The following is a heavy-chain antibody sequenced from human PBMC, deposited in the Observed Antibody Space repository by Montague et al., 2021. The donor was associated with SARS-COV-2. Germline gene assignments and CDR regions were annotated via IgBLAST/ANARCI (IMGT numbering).Heavy chain of an antibody. V-gene: IGHV4-34*01. Sequence: SETLSLTCAVYGGSFNNYYWSWIRQAPGKGLEWLGEIDQVGATNYSPSLRSRLTLSVTTPKNQFSLKLSSVTAAAPAVYFCARGQRQPFSVFGVLAGGPELKHYGLDVWGLGTTVTVS. D-gene: IGHD3-3*01. CDR2: IDQVGAT. CDR3: ARGQRQPFSVFGVLAGGPELKHYGLDV. J-gene: IGHJ6*02. CDR1: GGSFNNYY.